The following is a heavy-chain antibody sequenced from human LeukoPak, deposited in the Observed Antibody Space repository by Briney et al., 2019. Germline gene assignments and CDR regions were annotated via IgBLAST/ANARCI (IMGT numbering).Heavy chain of an antibody. CDR1: GGSFSGYY. V-gene: IGHV4-34*01. CDR2: INHSGST. D-gene: IGHD2-21*02. Sequence: PSETLSLTCAVYGGSFSGYYWSWIRQPPGKGLEWIGEINHSGSTNYNPSLKSRVTISIDKSKNQFSLKLTSVTAADTAVYYCARFSRITWGDWGDAFDIWGQGTTVIVSS. J-gene: IGHJ3*02. CDR3: ARFSRITWGDWGDAFDI.